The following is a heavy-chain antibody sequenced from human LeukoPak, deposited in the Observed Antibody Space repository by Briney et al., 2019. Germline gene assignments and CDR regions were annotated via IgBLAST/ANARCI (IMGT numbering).Heavy chain of an antibody. Sequence: GSLRLSCAASGFTFSSYSMVWVRQAPGKGLEWVPSISSGSNYIYYADSVRGRFTISRDNARTSLYLQMNSLRAEDTAVYYCARDKAQDSVYYGMDVWGQGTTVTVSS. J-gene: IGHJ6*02. CDR3: ARDKAQDSVYYGMDV. V-gene: IGHV3-21*06. CDR2: ISSGSNYI. D-gene: IGHD6-6*01. CDR1: GFTFSSYS.